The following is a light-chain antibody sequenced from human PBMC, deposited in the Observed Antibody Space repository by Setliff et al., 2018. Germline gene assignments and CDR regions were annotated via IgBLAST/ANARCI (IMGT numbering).Light chain of an antibody. V-gene: IGLV2-8*01. CDR3: GLYSGSNNFF. CDR2: EVT. CDR1: GGLVGGYNY. J-gene: IGLJ1*01. Sequence: QSVLTQPPSASGSPGQSITISCTGTGGLVGGYNYVSWYQQHPGKAPKLIIYEVTKRPSGVPDRFSGSNSGNTASLTVSGLQAEDEADYYCGLYSGSNNFFFGSGTKVTVL.